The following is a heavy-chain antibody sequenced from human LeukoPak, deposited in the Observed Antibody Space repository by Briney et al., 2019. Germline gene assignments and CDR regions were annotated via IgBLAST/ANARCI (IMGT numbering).Heavy chain of an antibody. CDR3: PRQVTGFDY. Sequence: GGSLRLSCAASGFTFSSYAMHWVRQAPGKGLEWVALISYDGRNKYYAHSVKGRFTISRDNSKNTLYLQMNSLRAEDTAVYYCPRQVTGFDYWGQGTLVTVSS. V-gene: IGHV3-30*04. CDR1: GFTFSSYA. CDR2: ISYDGRNK. D-gene: IGHD1-20*01. J-gene: IGHJ4*02.